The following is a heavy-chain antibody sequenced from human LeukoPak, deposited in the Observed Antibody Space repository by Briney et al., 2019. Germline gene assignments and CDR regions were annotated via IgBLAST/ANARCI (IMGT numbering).Heavy chain of an antibody. CDR2: IYYSGST. CDR3: ARSSGYYFEYFHH. V-gene: IGHV4-39*01. D-gene: IGHD3-22*01. Sequence: SETLSLTCSVSGDSISSSSSYWGWIRQPPGKGLEWIGSIYYSGSTYYNTSLKSRVTISVDTSKNQFSLKLSSVTAADTAVYYCARSSGYYFEYFHHWGQGTLVTVSS. J-gene: IGHJ1*01. CDR1: GDSISSSSSY.